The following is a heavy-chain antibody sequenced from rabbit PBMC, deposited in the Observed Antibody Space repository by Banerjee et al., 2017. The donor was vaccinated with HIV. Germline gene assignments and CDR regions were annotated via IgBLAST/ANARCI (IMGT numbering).Heavy chain of an antibody. V-gene: IGHV1S45*01. CDR1: GFSFSNKCV. CDR3: ARDLAGVGNGASYYFDL. J-gene: IGHJ4*01. Sequence: QEQLEESGGDLVKPEGSLTLTCTASGFSFSNKCVMCWVRQAPGKGLEWIACIDDGTSDSTYYASWAKGRFTISKTSSTTVTLQMTSLTAADTATYFCARDLAGVGNGASYYFDLWGPGTLVTVS. D-gene: IGHD4-1*01. CDR2: IDDGTSDST.